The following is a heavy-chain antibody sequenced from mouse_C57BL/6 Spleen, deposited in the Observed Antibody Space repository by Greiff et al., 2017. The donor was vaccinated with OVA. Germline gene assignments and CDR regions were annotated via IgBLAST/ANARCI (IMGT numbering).Heavy chain of an antibody. CDR3: PCPLITTVVATRFDY. Sequence: EVKLVESGGGLVQPGGSMKLSCVASGFTFSNYWMNWVRQSPEKGLEWVAQIRLKSDNYATHYAESVKGRFTISRDDSKSSVYLQMNNLRAEDTGIYYCPCPLITTVVATRFDYWGQGTTLTVSS. D-gene: IGHD1-1*01. J-gene: IGHJ2*01. CDR1: GFTFSNYW. CDR2: IRLKSDNYAT. V-gene: IGHV6-3*01.